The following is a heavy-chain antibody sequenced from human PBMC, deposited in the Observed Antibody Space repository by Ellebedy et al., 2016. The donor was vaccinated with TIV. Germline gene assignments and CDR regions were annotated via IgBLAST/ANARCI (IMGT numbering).Heavy chain of an antibody. CDR1: GYTFTSFG. Sequence: ASVKVSCKASGYTFTSFGITWVRQAPGQGLEWMGWISAYNGNTNYAQSFHDRVTMTTDASTNTVYMDLRSLRSEDTAVYYCARDFAFDYWGQGTLVSVSS. J-gene: IGHJ4*02. CDR2: ISAYNGNT. V-gene: IGHV1-18*01. CDR3: ARDFAFDY.